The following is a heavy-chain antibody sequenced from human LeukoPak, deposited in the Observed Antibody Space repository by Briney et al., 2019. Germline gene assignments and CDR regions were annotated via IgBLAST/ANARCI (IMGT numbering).Heavy chain of an antibody. CDR2: INWNGGST. CDR3: ARDRGVDTAMVNWFDP. D-gene: IGHD5-18*01. Sequence: GGSLRLSCAASGFTFDDYGMSWVRQAPGKGLEWVSGINWNGGSTGYADSVKGRFAISRDNAKNSLYLQMNSLRAEDTALYYCARDRGVDTAMVNWFDPWGQGTLVTVSS. CDR1: GFTFDDYG. V-gene: IGHV3-20*04. J-gene: IGHJ5*02.